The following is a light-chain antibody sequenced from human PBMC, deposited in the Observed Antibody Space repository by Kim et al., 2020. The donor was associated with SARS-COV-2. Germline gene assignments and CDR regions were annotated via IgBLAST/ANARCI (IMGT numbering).Light chain of an antibody. CDR2: RDK. V-gene: IGLV3-9*01. Sequence: SVALGQTATIPCGGNNIENKNVHWYRQRPGQAPVLVMYRDKKRPSGIPERLSGSNSGNTATLTISRVEAGDEGDYYCQVWDSRTVVFGGGTKVTVL. CDR1: NIENKN. CDR3: QVWDSRTVV. J-gene: IGLJ2*01.